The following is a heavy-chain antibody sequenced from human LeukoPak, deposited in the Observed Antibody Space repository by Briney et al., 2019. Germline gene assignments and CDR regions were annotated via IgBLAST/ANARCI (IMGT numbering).Heavy chain of an antibody. CDR3: ARDGSALWKRHPQHVGY. CDR2: IKQDGSEK. Sequence: GGSLRLSRAASGFTFSSYWMSWVRQAPGKGLEWVANIKQDGSEKYYVDSVKGRFTISRDNAKNSLYLQMNSLRAEDTAVYYCARDGSALWKRHPQHVGYWGQGTLVTVSS. V-gene: IGHV3-7*01. CDR1: GFTFSSYW. D-gene: IGHD2-21*01. J-gene: IGHJ4*02.